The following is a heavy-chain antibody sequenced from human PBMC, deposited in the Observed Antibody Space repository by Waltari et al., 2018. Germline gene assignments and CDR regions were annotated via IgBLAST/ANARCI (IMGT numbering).Heavy chain of an antibody. Sequence: QVQLQQWGAGLLKPSETLSLTCAVYGGSFSGYYWSWIRQPPGKGLEWIGEINHSGSTNYNPSLKSQVTISVDTSKNQFSLKLSSVTAADTAVYYCARAILPRGYDFDYWGQGTLVTVSS. J-gene: IGHJ4*02. CDR3: ARAILPRGYDFDY. CDR2: INHSGST. CDR1: GGSFSGYY. V-gene: IGHV4-34*01. D-gene: IGHD5-12*01.